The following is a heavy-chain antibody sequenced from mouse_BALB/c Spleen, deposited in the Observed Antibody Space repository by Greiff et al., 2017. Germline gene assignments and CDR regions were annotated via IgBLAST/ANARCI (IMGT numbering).Heavy chain of an antibody. CDR2: ISYSGST. J-gene: IGHJ3*01. CDR1: GYSITSDYA. Sequence: EVKLQESGPGLVKPSQSLSLTCTVTGYSITSDYAWNWIRQFPGNKLEWMGYISYSGSTSYNPSLKSRISITRDTSKNQFFLQLNSVTTEDTATYYCARYDYDGLAYWGQGTLVTVSA. V-gene: IGHV3-2*02. D-gene: IGHD2-4*01. CDR3: ARYDYDGLAY.